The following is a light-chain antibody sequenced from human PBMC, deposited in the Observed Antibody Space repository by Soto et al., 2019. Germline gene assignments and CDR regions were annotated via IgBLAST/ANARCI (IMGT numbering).Light chain of an antibody. CDR3: AAWDDSLNGL. Sequence: QSVLTQPPSASGTPGQRVTISCSGSSSNIGSYTVNWYQQLPGTAPKLLIYSDNQRPSGVPDRFSGSKSGTSASLAISGHQSEDEAYYYCAAWDDSLNGLFGGGTKLTVL. CDR1: SSNIGSYT. V-gene: IGLV1-44*01. CDR2: SDN. J-gene: IGLJ2*01.